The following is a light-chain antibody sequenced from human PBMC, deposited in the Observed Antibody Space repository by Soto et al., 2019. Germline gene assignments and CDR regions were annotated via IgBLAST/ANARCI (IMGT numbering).Light chain of an antibody. CDR3: QQYYSYPT. CDR1: QGISSY. V-gene: IGKV1-8*01. CDR2: AAS. J-gene: IGKJ1*01. Sequence: AIRMTQSPSSFSASTGDRVTITCRASQGISSYLAWYQQKPGKAPKLLIYAASTLQSGVPSRFSGSGSGTDFTLTICCLQSEDFATFYCQQYYSYPTFGQGTKVESK.